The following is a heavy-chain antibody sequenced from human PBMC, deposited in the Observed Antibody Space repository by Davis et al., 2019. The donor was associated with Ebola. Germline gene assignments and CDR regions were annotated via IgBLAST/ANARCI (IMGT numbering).Heavy chain of an antibody. J-gene: IGHJ4*02. CDR3: ARAQFPATSDH. CDR2: INPHNGNT. D-gene: IGHD5-24*01. Sequence: ASVKVSCKTSAYTFTNYGITWVRQAPGQGLEWMGWINPHNGNTNYAQNVQGRVTMTTDTSTSTAYMEVGSLRSDDTAVYYCARAQFPATSDHWGQGTLVTVSS. CDR1: AYTFTNYG. V-gene: IGHV1-18*04.